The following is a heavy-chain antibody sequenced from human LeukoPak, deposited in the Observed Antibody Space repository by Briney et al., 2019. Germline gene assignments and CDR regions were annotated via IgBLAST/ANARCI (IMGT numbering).Heavy chain of an antibody. CDR1: GYTFTNYD. CDR2: MNPNSGNT. Sequence: ASVKVSCKASGYTFTNYDINWVRQATGQGLEWMGWMNPNSGNTGYAQKFQGRVTMTRNTSISTAHMELSSLRSEDTAVYYCARGSGYSSSCLLGAFDIWGQGTMVTVSS. CDR3: ARGSGYSSSCLLGAFDI. V-gene: IGHV1-8*01. J-gene: IGHJ3*02. D-gene: IGHD6-13*01.